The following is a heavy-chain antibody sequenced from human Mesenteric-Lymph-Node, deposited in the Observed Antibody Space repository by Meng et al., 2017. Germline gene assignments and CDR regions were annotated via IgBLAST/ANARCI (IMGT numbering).Heavy chain of an antibody. CDR1: GGSISSSNW. CDR2: IYHSGST. V-gene: IGHV4-4*02. Sequence: VHLRESGPGPGNPWGTLSLTCAVSGGSISSSNWWSWVRQPPGKGLEWIGEIYHSGSTNYNPSLKSRVTISVDKSKNQFSLKLSSVTAANTAVYYCASFPPPGKQWLVTDYWGQGTLVTVSS. D-gene: IGHD6-19*01. CDR3: ASFPPPGKQWLVTDY. J-gene: IGHJ4*02.